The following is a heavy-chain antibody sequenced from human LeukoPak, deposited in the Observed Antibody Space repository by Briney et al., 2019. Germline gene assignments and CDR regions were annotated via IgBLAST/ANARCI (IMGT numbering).Heavy chain of an antibody. CDR1: GYTFTGYY. D-gene: IGHD3-9*01. CDR3: ARSPHILTGENFDY. J-gene: IGHJ4*02. Sequence: ASVKVSCKASGYTFTGYYMHWVRQAPGQGLEWMGWINPNSGGTNYAQKFQGRVTMTRDTSITTAYMELSRLRFDGTALYYCARSPHILTGENFDYWGQGTLVTVSS. CDR2: INPNSGGT. V-gene: IGHV1-2*02.